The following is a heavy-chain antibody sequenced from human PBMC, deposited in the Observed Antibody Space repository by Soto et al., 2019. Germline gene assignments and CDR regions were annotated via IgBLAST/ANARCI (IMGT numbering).Heavy chain of an antibody. D-gene: IGHD6-6*01. V-gene: IGHV1-46*03. CDR2: INPSGGST. CDR3: ARSGVAARPQVAHFDY. J-gene: IGHJ4*02. CDR1: GYTFTSYY. Sequence: ASVKVSCKASGYTFTSYYMHWVRQAPGQGLGWMGIINPSGGSTSYAQKFQGRVTVTRDTSTSTVYMELSSLRSEDTAVYYCARSGVAARPQVAHFDYWGQGTLVTVSS.